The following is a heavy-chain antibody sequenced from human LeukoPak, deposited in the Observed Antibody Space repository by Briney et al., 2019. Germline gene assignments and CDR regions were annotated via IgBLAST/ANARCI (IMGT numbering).Heavy chain of an antibody. CDR1: GYTFNYYY. CDR2: INPSSGAT. V-gene: IGHV1-2*02. J-gene: IGHJ4*02. Sequence: GASVKVSCKASGYTFNYYYMHWVGQAPGQGLEWMGWINPSSGATNYAQKFQGRVTMTRDTSVSTAYMELTRLRSDDSAVFYCIRGPGHYFDYWGQGTVVTVPS. D-gene: IGHD3-10*01. CDR3: IRGPGHYFDY.